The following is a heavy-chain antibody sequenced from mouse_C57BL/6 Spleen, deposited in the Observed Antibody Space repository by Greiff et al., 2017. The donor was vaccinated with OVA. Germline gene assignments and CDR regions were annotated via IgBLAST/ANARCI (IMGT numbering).Heavy chain of an antibody. D-gene: IGHD2-1*01. CDR2: IWTGGGT. V-gene: IGHV2-9-1*01. CDR3: ACYYGNRSGYFDV. J-gene: IGHJ1*03. Sequence: VKLVESGPGLVAPSQSLSITCTVSGFSLTSYAISWVRQPPGTGLEWLGVIWTGGGTNYNSALKSRLSISKDNSKSQVFLKMNSLQTDDTARYYCACYYGNRSGYFDVWGTGTTVTVSS. CDR1: GFSLTSYA.